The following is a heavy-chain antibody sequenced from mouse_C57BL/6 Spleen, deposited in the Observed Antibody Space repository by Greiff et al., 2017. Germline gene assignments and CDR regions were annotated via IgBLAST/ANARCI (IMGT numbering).Heavy chain of an antibody. CDR1: GYTFTSYW. CDR3: ARDGSSYDWFAY. CDR2: IDPSDSYT. J-gene: IGHJ3*01. V-gene: IGHV1-59*01. D-gene: IGHD1-1*01. Sequence: QVQLQQPGAELVRPGTSVKLSCKASGYTFTSYWMHWVKQRPGQGLEWIGVIDPSDSYTNYNQKFKGKATLTVDTSSSTAYRQLSSLTSEDSAVYYCARDGSSYDWFAYWGQGTLVTVSA.